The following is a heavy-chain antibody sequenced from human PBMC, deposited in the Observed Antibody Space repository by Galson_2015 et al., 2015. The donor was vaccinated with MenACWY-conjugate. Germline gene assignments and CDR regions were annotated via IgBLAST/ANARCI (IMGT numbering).Heavy chain of an antibody. CDR2: IKQDAREK. D-gene: IGHD1-1*01. J-gene: IGHJ3*02. CDR3: ESGPRYGVFDI. CDR1: GLSVGGFW. V-gene: IGHV3-7*01. Sequence: FLRLSGAASGLSVGGFWMSWVRQAPGKGLEWAANIKQDAREKYYGDSAKCRFAICRDNAKTSLYLQMNSLGAEDTAVYYCESGPRYGVFDIWGQGTMVTVSS.